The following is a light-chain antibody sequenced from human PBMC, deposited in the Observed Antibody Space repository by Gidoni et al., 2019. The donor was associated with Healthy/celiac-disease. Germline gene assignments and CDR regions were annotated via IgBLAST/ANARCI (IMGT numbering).Light chain of an antibody. J-gene: IGLJ2*01. CDR2: SNN. Sequence: QSVLPPPPSASGTPGPRVTISCSGSSSNIGSNTVNWYQQLPGTAPKLRIYSNNQRPSGVPDRFSGSKSGTSASLAISGLQSEDEADYYCAAWDDSLNGRYVVFGGGTKLTVL. CDR1: SSNIGSNT. CDR3: AAWDDSLNGRYVV. V-gene: IGLV1-44*01.